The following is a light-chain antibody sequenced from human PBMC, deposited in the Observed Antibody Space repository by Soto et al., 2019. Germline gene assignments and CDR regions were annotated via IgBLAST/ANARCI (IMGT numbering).Light chain of an antibody. CDR1: PSISRG. V-gene: IGKV3-15*01. Sequence: EIVMTQSPATLSVSLGERVTLSCRASPSISRGLAGYQQKPGQAPSLLIYDSSTRAAGIPARFSGSGSGTEFTLTISSLQSEDFALYYCQQYDNWPPITFGQGTRLEIK. CDR3: QQYDNWPPIT. J-gene: IGKJ5*01. CDR2: DSS.